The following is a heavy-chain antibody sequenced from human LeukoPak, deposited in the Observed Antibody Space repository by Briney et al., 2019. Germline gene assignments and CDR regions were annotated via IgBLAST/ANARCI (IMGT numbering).Heavy chain of an antibody. D-gene: IGHD3-16*01. Sequence: GGSLRLSCAASGFTFSSYGMSWVRQALGKGLEWVSAISGSGGSTYYADSVKGRFTISRDNSKNTLYLQMNSLRAEDMAVYYCAKRKGGLRDPDYWGQGTLVTVSS. V-gene: IGHV3-23*01. CDR1: GFTFSSYG. CDR3: AKRKGGLRDPDY. J-gene: IGHJ4*02. CDR2: ISGSGGST.